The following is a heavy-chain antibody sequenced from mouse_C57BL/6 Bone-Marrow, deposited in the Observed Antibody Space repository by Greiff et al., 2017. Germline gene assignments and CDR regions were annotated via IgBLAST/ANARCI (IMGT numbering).Heavy chain of an antibody. CDR1: GYAFTNYL. V-gene: IGHV1-54*01. Sequence: QVQLQQSGAELVRPGTSVKVSCKASGYAFTNYLIEWVKQRPGQGLEWIGVINPGSGGTNYNEKFKGKATLTADKYSSTAYMQRSSLTSEDSAVYFCARLLAWFAYWGQGTLVTGSA. J-gene: IGHJ3*01. CDR2: INPGSGGT. CDR3: ARLLAWFAY. D-gene: IGHD1-1*01.